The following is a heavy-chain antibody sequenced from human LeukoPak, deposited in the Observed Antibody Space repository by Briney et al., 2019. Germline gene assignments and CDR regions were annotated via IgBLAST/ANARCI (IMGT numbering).Heavy chain of an antibody. J-gene: IGHJ4*02. CDR3: ARGIAAEYDY. CDR2: INHSGST. Sequence: SETLSLTCAVYGGSFSGYYWSWIRQPPGKGLEWIGEINHSGSTNYNPSLKSRATISVDTSKNQFSLKLSSVTAADTAVYYCARGIAAEYDYWGQGTLVTVSS. V-gene: IGHV4-34*01. D-gene: IGHD6-13*01. CDR1: GGSFSGYY.